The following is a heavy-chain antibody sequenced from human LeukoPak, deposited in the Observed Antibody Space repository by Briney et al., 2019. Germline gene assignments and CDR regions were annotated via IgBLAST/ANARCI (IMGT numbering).Heavy chain of an antibody. CDR1: GGSISSHY. J-gene: IGHJ5*02. CDR3: ARALVAVAAWFDP. V-gene: IGHV4-59*11. CDR2: IYFDGST. Sequence: PSETLSLTCAVSGGSISSHYCSWIRQPPGKGLEWLGYIYFDGSTNYNPALRSRITISVDTSKKQFSLRLTSVTAADTAVYYCARALVAVAAWFDPWGQGTLVTVSS. D-gene: IGHD6-19*01.